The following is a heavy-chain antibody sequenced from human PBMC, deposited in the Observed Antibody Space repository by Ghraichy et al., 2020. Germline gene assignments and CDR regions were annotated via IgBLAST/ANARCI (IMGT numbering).Heavy chain of an antibody. J-gene: IGHJ4*02. CDR1: GFTFSSYW. D-gene: IGHD3-3*01. Sequence: GESLNISCAASGFTFSSYWMSWVRQAPGKGLEWVANIKQDGSEKYYVDSVKGRFTISRDNAKNSLYLQMNSLRAEDTAVYYCARPVYYDFWSGYYFDYWGQGTLVTVSS. CDR3: ARPVYYDFWSGYYFDY. V-gene: IGHV3-7*01. CDR2: IKQDGSEK.